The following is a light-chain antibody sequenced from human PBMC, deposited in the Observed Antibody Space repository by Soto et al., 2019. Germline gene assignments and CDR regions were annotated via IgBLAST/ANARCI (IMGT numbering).Light chain of an antibody. J-gene: IGLJ3*02. CDR1: SSDVGAYNY. CDR2: EVT. CDR3: SSFASSNTWV. Sequence: QSVLTQPPSASGSPGQSVTISCTGTSSDVGAYNYVSWYQQHAGKAPKLVIYEVTKRPSGVPDRFSGSKSGNTASLTVSGLQAEDEADYYCSSFASSNTWVFGGGTKVTVL. V-gene: IGLV2-8*01.